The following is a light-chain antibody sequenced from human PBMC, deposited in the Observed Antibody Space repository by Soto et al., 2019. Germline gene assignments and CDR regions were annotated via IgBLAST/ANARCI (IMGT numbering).Light chain of an antibody. CDR3: QQSYSTPGP. Sequence: IQMTQSPSSLSASVGERVTITCRASQGIRKDLGWYQVKPGKAPKLLIYAASSLQSGVPSRFSGSGSGTDFAXTRSSVQPEDFANYYCQQSYSTPGPFGQGTPGEIK. CDR2: AAS. J-gene: IGKJ5*01. V-gene: IGKV1-39*01. CDR1: QGIRKD.